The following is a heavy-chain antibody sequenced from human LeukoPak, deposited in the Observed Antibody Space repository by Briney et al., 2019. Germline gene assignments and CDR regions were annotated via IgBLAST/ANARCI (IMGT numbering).Heavy chain of an antibody. J-gene: IGHJ4*02. CDR2: IDHSGST. Sequence: SEALSLTCAVYGGSFSGYYWSWIRQPPGKGLGWIGEIDHSGSTNYNPSLKSRVTISVDTSKNQFSLRLSSVTAADTAVYYCARATETRNDFWSAYYIDYWGQGTLVTVSS. CDR1: GGSFSGYY. D-gene: IGHD3-3*01. V-gene: IGHV4-34*01. CDR3: ARATETRNDFWSAYYIDY.